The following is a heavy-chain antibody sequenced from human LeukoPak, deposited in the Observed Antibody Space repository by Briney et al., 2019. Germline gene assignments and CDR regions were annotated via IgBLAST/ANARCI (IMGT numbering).Heavy chain of an antibody. CDR1: GYTFTGYY. Sequence: EASVKVSCKASGYTFTGYYMHWVRQAPGQGLEWMGWINPNSGGTNYAQKFQGRVTMTRDTSISTAYMELSRLRSDDTAVYYCARDYRSNWNDVIFGYMDVWGKGTTVTVSS. CDR2: INPNSGGT. D-gene: IGHD1-1*01. CDR3: ARDYRSNWNDVIFGYMDV. J-gene: IGHJ6*03. V-gene: IGHV1-2*02.